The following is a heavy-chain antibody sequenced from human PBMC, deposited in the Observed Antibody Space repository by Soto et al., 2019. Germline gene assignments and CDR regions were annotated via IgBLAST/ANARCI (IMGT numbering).Heavy chain of an antibody. CDR1: GYTFTNYG. Sequence: SVKVCCKASGYTFTNYGISWVRQAPGQGLEWMGWISASNGNTNYAQKLQGRVTMTTDTSTSTAYMELRSLRSDDTAVYYCAITLRWELPRFDYWGQGTLVTVSS. D-gene: IGHD1-26*01. V-gene: IGHV1-18*04. CDR2: ISASNGNT. CDR3: AITLRWELPRFDY. J-gene: IGHJ4*02.